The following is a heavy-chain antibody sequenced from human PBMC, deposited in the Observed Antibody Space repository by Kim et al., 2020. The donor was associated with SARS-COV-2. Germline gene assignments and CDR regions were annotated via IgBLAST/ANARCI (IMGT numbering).Heavy chain of an antibody. D-gene: IGHD4-17*01. CDR2: IWFDGTNT. CDR3: ARFGRTVNQFYLDY. J-gene: IGHJ4*02. Sequence: GGSLRLSCAASGFTLSSSGMHWVRQAPGKGLEWVAVIWFDGTNTYYGDSVKGRFTISRDDSKNTLFLDMSSLRGEDTAVYYCARFGRTVNQFYLDYWGQGTLVTVSS. CDR1: GFTLSSSG. V-gene: IGHV3-33*01.